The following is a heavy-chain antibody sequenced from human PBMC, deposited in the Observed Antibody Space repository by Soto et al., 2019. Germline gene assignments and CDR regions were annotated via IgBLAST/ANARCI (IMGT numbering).Heavy chain of an antibody. CDR1: GYTFRNFG. V-gene: IGHV1-18*01. J-gene: IGHJ4*02. CDR2: ISAYNANA. CDR3: ARENSYFDY. Sequence: QIQLLQSGAEVKKPGASVKVTCKASGYTFRNFGISWVRQAPGQGLEWMGWISAYNANANYAQKLQGRLTMTADTSTSTAYMELRSLRSDDTAVYYWARENSYFDYWGQGTLVTVSS.